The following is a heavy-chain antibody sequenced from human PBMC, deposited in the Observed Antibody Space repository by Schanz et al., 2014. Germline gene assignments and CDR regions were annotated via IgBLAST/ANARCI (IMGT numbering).Heavy chain of an antibody. CDR3: ARIIDGDYLY. J-gene: IGHJ4*02. D-gene: IGHD4-17*01. Sequence: QVRLVQSGAEVKKPGSSVKVSCKSSGATFNSYAFGWVRQAPGQGFEWAGSIIPPLRQTRYAQKFEERVIITADTSTTTVYMDLASLTSDDTAVYFCARIIDGDYLYWGQGTLVTVSS. V-gene: IGHV1-69*04. CDR1: GATFNSYA. CDR2: IIPPLRQT.